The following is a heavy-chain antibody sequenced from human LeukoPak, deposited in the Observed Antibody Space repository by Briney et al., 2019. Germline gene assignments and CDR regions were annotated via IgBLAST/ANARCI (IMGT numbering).Heavy chain of an antibody. V-gene: IGHV4-31*03. Sequence: SQTLSLTCTVSGGSISSGGYYWSWIRQHPGKGLEWIGYIYYSGSTYYNPSPKSRVTISVDTSKNQFSLKLSPVTAADTAVYYCARDAYCSSTSCYGYFDLWSRGTLVTVSS. CDR2: IYYSGST. J-gene: IGHJ2*01. D-gene: IGHD2-2*01. CDR1: GGSISSGGYY. CDR3: ARDAYCSSTSCYGYFDL.